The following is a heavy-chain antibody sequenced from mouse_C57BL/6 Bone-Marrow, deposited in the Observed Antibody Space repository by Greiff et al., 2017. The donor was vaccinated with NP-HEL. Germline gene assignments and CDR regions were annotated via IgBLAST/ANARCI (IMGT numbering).Heavy chain of an antibody. V-gene: IGHV1-69*01. D-gene: IGHD4-1*01. Sequence: QVHVKQPGAELVMPGASVKLSCKASGYTFTSYWMHWVKQRPGQGLEWIGEIDPSDSYTNYNQKFKGKSTLTVDKSSSTAYMQLSSLTSEDSAVYYCARLGVDYWGQGTTLTVSS. J-gene: IGHJ2*01. CDR3: ARLGVDY. CDR2: IDPSDSYT. CDR1: GYTFTSYW.